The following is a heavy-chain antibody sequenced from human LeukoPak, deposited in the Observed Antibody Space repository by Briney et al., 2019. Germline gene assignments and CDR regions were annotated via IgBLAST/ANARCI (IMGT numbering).Heavy chain of an antibody. J-gene: IGHJ4*02. CDR2: ISDDGSNK. Sequence: GGSLRLSFPPSGFTFSSYPCHGFGQAPARGLDGVAVISDDGSNKYYADSVKGRFTISRDNSKNTLYLQMNSLRAEDTAVYYCARARGATTKYYFDYWGQGTLVTVSS. V-gene: IGHV3-30*04. D-gene: IGHD1-26*01. CDR3: ARARGATTKYYFDY. CDR1: GFTFSSYP.